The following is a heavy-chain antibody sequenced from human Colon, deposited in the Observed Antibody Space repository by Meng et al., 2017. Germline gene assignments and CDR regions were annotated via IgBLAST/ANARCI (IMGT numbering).Heavy chain of an antibody. V-gene: IGHV4-61*08. D-gene: IGHD1-26*01. J-gene: IGHJ4*02. Sequence: QVQPPDSGPGLVRPSETLSLTCNVSGVSVSSGGNYWTWIRQPPGKGLEWIGYFYNSGTTNYNASLKSRVTISVDTSKNQFFLKLRSVTAADTVVYYCAGGPWEFDYWGQGTLVTVSS. CDR3: AGGPWEFDY. CDR1: GVSVSSGGNY. CDR2: FYNSGTT.